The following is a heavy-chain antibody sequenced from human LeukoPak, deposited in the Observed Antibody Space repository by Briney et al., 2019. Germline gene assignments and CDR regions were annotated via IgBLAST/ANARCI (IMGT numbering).Heavy chain of an antibody. CDR3: ARDRVGVGSSGWEN. D-gene: IGHD6-19*01. CDR2: IHTSGIT. V-gene: IGHV4-4*07. J-gene: IGHJ4*02. CDR1: GGSITSYY. Sequence: PSQTLSLTCTVSGGSITSYYWSWIRQPAGKGLEWIGRIHTSGITNYNLSLKSRVTMTRDTSISTAYMELSSLTSDDTAVYYCARDRVGVGSSGWENWGQGTLVTVSS.